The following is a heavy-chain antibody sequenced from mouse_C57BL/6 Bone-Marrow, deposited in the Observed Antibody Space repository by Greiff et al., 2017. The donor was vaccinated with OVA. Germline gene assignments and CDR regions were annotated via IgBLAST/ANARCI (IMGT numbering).Heavy chain of an antibody. CDR2: IHPNSGST. CDR3: ARRWKAMDY. V-gene: IGHV1-64*01. D-gene: IGHD1-1*02. J-gene: IGHJ4*01. Sequence: QVQLQQPGAELVKPGASVKLSCTASGYTFTSYWMHWVKQRPGQGLEWIGMIHPNSGSTNYTEKFKSKATLTVDKSSSTADMQLSSLTSEDSAVYYCARRWKAMDYWGQGTSVTVSS. CDR1: GYTFTSYW.